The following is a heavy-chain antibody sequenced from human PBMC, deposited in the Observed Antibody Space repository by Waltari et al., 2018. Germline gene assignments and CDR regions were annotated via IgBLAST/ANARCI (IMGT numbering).Heavy chain of an antibody. Sequence: QVQLVQSGAEVKKPGSSVKVSCKASGGTFSSYAISWVRQAPVQGLEWMGGIIPIFGTANYAQKFQGRVTITADESTSTAYMELSSLRSEDTAVYYCARDLPSCGGDCYNAFDIWGQGTMVTVSS. V-gene: IGHV1-69*12. J-gene: IGHJ3*02. D-gene: IGHD2-21*01. CDR1: GGTFSSYA. CDR2: IIPIFGTA. CDR3: ARDLPSCGGDCYNAFDI.